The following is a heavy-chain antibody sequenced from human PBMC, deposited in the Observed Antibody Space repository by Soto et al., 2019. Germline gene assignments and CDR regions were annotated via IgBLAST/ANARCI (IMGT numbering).Heavy chain of an antibody. Sequence: KSSETLSLTCTVSGGSVSSGSYYWSWIRQPPGKGLEWIGYIYYSGSTNYNPSLKSRVTISVDTSKNQFSLKLSSVTAADTAVYYCARDTYYYGSRNFGLPGMDVWGQGTTVTVSS. D-gene: IGHD3-10*01. J-gene: IGHJ6*02. CDR2: IYYSGST. CDR3: ARDTYYYGSRNFGLPGMDV. V-gene: IGHV4-61*01. CDR1: GGSVSSGSYY.